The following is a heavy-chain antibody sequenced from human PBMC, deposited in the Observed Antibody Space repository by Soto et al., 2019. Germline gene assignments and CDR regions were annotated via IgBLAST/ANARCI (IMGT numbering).Heavy chain of an antibody. CDR1: VGTFSSYA. D-gene: IGHD3-3*01. CDR2: IIPIFGTA. CDR3: ARAGPPCPTIFGVPLCGYYFDY. J-gene: IGHJ4*02. V-gene: IGHV1-69*12. Sequence: QVQLVQSGAEVKKPGSSVKVSCKASVGTFSSYAISWVRQAPGQGLEWMGGIIPIFGTANYAQKFQGRVTITADESTSTAYMELSSLRSEDTAVYYCARAGPPCPTIFGVPLCGYYFDYWGQGTLVTVSS.